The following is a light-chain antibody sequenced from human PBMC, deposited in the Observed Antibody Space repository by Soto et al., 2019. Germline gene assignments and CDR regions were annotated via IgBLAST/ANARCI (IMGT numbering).Light chain of an antibody. CDR1: QSVSSSY. CDR3: PQRSNRPLT. J-gene: IGKJ5*01. Sequence: SLGALSLKKGERATLSCTASQSVSSSYLAWYQQIPGQAPRLLIYGASNRATGIPDRFSGSGSGTDFTLTISSLEPEDFTVYYCPQRSNRPLTFAQRTRPAIK. CDR2: GAS. V-gene: IGKV3D-20*02.